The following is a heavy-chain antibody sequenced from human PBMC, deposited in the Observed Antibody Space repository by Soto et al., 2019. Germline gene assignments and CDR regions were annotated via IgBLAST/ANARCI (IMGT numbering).Heavy chain of an antibody. V-gene: IGHV4-34*01. CDR1: GGSFSGYY. CDR2: INHSGST. J-gene: IGHJ6*02. Sequence: SETLSLTCAVYGGSFSGYYWSWIRQPPGKGLEWIGEINHSGSTNYNPSLKSRVTISVDTSKNQFSLKLSSVTAADTAVYYCARGYGSGSYYNLYYYYCMDVWGQGTTVTVSS. CDR3: ARGYGSGSYYNLYYYYCMDV. D-gene: IGHD3-10*01.